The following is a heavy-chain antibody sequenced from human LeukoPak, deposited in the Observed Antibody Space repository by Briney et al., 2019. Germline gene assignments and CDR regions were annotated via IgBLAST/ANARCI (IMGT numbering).Heavy chain of an antibody. D-gene: IGHD6-19*01. CDR3: ARGGYSSGWYLNYYYYYMDV. V-gene: IGHV1-69*05. J-gene: IGHJ6*03. CDR1: GGTFSSYA. CDR2: IIPIFGTA. Sequence: ASXKVSCKASGGTFSSYAISWVRQAPGQGLEWMGGIIPIFGTANYAQKFQGRVTITTDESTSTAYMELSSLRSEDTAVYYCARGGYSSGWYLNYYYYYMDVWGKGTTVTVSS.